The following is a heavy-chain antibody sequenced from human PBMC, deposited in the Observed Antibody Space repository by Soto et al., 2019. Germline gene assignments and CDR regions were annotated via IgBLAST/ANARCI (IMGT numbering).Heavy chain of an antibody. D-gene: IGHD6-13*01. Sequence: ESLKISCKGSGYSFTSYWIGWVRQMPGKGLEWMGIIYPGDSDTRYSPSFQGQVTISADKSISTAYLQWSSLKASDTAMYYCARLPYSSSWYYYYYGMDVWGQGTTVTVSS. CDR2: IYPGDSDT. CDR1: GYSFTSYW. V-gene: IGHV5-51*01. CDR3: ARLPYSSSWYYYYYGMDV. J-gene: IGHJ6*02.